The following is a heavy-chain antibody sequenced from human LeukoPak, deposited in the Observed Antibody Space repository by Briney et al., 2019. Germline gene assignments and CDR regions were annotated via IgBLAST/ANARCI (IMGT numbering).Heavy chain of an antibody. CDR1: GDSINSLDL. V-gene: IGHV4-4*02. J-gene: IGHJ4*02. Sequence: SETLSLTCTVSGDSINSLDLWSWVRQPPGKGLEWVGEMYLSGTTHSNPSVKSRVTISIDKSKNQFFLNLSSVTAADTAVYYCAGLVGRYSSGLYYYFFDYWGQGTLVTVSS. CDR3: AGLVGRYSSGLYYYFFDY. D-gene: IGHD3-22*01. CDR2: MYLSGTT.